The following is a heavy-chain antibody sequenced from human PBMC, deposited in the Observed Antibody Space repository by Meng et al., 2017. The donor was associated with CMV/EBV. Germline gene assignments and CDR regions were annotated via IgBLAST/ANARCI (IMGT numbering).Heavy chain of an antibody. D-gene: IGHD3-10*01. J-gene: IGHJ3*02. CDR3: ARKAFAYYYGSGNLKTRAFDI. CDR1: GGSFSGYY. CDR2: INHSGST. Sequence: SETLSLTCAVYGGSFSGYYWSWIRQPPGKGLEWIGEINHSGSTNYNPSLKSRVTISVDTSKNQFSLKLSSVTAADTAVYYCARKAFAYYYGSGNLKTRAFDIWGQGTMVTVS. V-gene: IGHV4-34*01.